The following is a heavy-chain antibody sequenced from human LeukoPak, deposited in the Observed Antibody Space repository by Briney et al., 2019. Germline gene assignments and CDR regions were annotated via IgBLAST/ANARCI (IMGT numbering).Heavy chain of an antibody. V-gene: IGHV5-51*01. CDR1: GYTFTTYW. CDR3: VREYCSGGSCDGMDV. CDR2: IYPGDSET. J-gene: IGHJ6*02. Sequence: GESLTLSRKGSGYTFTTYWIGWVRQMPGKGLEWVGIIYPGDSETRYSPSFQGQVTISADQSISTAYLQWSTLKASDTAIYYCVREYCSGGSCDGMDVWGQGTTVTVSS. D-gene: IGHD2-15*01.